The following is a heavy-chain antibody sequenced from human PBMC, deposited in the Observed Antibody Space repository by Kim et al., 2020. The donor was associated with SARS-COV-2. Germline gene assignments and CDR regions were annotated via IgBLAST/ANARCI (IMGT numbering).Heavy chain of an antibody. CDR2: ISSNGGST. CDR3: VKVPPQMTTVTLGWGWYYGMDV. CDR1: GFTFSSYA. Sequence: GGSLRLSCSASGFTFSSYAMHWVRQAPGKGLEYVSAISSNGGSTYYADSVKGRFTISRDNSKNTLYLQMSSLRAEDTAVYYCVKVPPQMTTVTLGWGWYYGMDVWGDRATVTASP. D-gene: IGHD4-17*01. J-gene: IGHJ6*04. V-gene: IGHV3-64D*06.